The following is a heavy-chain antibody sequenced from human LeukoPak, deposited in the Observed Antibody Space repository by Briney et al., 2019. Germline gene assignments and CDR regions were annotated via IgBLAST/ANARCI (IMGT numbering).Heavy chain of an antibody. J-gene: IGHJ4*02. CDR2: ISYDGSNE. CDR1: GFTFSSYV. Sequence: GGSLRLSCAASGFTFSSYVMHWVRQAPGKGLEWVAIISYDGSNEYYADSVKGRFTISRDNSKNTLYLQMNSLRAVDTAVYYCARDKGISYLSSFDYWGQGTLVTVSS. V-gene: IGHV3-30*04. CDR3: ARDKGISYLSSFDY. D-gene: IGHD6-6*01.